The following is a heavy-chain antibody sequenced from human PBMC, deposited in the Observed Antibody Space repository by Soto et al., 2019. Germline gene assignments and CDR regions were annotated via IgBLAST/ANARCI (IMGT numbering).Heavy chain of an antibody. Sequence: SETLSLTCTVSGGSISSYYWSWIRQPPGKGLEWIGYIYYSGSTNYNPSLKSRVTISVDTSKNQFSLKLSSVTAADTAVYYCATGELLVPYYFDYWGQGTLVTVPS. CDR3: ATGELLVPYYFDY. CDR1: GGSISSYY. J-gene: IGHJ4*02. CDR2: IYYSGST. V-gene: IGHV4-59*01. D-gene: IGHD1-26*01.